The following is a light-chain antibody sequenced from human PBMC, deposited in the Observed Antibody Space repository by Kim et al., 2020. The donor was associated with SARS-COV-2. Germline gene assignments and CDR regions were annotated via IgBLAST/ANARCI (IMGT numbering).Light chain of an antibody. Sequence: QSVLTQPPSVSAAPGQKVTISCSGSSSNIGDNYVSWYQQLPGTAPKLVIYDDNKRPSGIPDRFSGSKSGTSATLGITGLQTGDEADYYCGTYDSSLSAGVFGGGTQLTVL. CDR2: DDN. CDR3: GTYDSSLSAGV. CDR1: SSNIGDNY. V-gene: IGLV1-51*01. J-gene: IGLJ3*02.